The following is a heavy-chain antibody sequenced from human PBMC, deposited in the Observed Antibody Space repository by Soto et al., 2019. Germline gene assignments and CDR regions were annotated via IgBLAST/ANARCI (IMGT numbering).Heavy chain of an antibody. J-gene: IGHJ5*02. CDR2: IIPIFGTA. CDR3: ARDTNYYDSSGYSNWFDP. CDR1: GGTFSSYA. V-gene: IGHV1-69*13. D-gene: IGHD3-22*01. Sequence: PSVKVSCKASGGTFSSYAISWVRQAPGQGLEWMGGIIPIFGTANYAQKFQGRVTITADESTSTAYMELSSLRSEDTAVYYCARDTNYYDSSGYSNWFDPWGQGTLVTVSS.